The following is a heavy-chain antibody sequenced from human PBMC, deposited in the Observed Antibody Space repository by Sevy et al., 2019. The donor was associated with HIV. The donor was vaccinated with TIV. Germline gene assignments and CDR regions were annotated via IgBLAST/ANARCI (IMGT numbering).Heavy chain of an antibody. Sequence: GASVKVSCKASGYTFTNYDITWVRQAPGQGLVWMGRISVYNANTNYAQKFLGRITMTTDTSTSTAYMELRSLRSDDTAVYYCARNYNWNNLDYWGQGTLVTVSS. J-gene: IGHJ4*02. CDR1: GYTFTNYD. CDR3: ARNYNWNNLDY. CDR2: ISVYNANT. V-gene: IGHV1-18*01. D-gene: IGHD1-20*01.